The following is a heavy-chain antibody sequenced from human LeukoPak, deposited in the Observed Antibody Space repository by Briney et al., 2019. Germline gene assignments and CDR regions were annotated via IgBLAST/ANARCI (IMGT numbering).Heavy chain of an antibody. J-gene: IGHJ6*02. CDR1: EFIVSSNY. CDR3: ARGLYGMDV. V-gene: IGHV3-53*01. Sequence: GGSLRLSCAASEFIVSSNYMSWVRQAPGKGLEWVSVIYSGDITYYADSVKGRFTISRDNSKNTLYLQMNSLRVEDTAVYYCARGLYGMDVWGQGTTVTVSS. CDR2: IYSGDIT.